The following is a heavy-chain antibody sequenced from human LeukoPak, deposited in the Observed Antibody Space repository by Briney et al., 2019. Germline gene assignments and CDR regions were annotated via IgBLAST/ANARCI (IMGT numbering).Heavy chain of an antibody. CDR1: GYSFNRYG. J-gene: IGHJ4*02. CDR2: IIPILGIA. D-gene: IGHD3-22*01. Sequence: SVKVSCKASGYSFNRYGISWVRQAPGQGLEWMGRIIPILGIANYAQKFQGRVTITADKSTSTAYMELSSLRSEDTAVYYCARGRSYDSSGYNRRYYFDYWAREPWSPSPQ. CDR3: ARGRSYDSSGYNRRYYFDY. V-gene: IGHV1-69*04.